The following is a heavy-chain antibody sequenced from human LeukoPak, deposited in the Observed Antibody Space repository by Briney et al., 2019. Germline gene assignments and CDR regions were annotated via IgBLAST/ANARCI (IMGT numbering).Heavy chain of an antibody. CDR3: ARDLSLGKYCGGDCYPPDDY. CDR1: GYTFTSYD. D-gene: IGHD2-21*02. J-gene: IGHJ4*02. Sequence: ASVKVSCKASGYTFTSYDINWVRQATGQGLEWMGWMNPNSGNTGYAQKFQGRVTMTRNTSISTAYMELSSLRSEDTAVYYCARDLSLGKYCGGDCYPPDDYWGQGTLVTVSS. CDR2: MNPNSGNT. V-gene: IGHV1-8*01.